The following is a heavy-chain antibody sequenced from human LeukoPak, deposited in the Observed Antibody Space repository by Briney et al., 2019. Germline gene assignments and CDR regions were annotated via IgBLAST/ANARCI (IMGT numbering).Heavy chain of an antibody. CDR3: AKVANRGDILTGYYALDY. Sequence: GGSLRLSCAASGFTFNTYDMSWVRQAPGKGLEWVSAIGGIGDSTYYADSVKGRFTISRDNSKSTLYLQMNSLRGEDTAVYYCAKVANRGDILTGYYALDYWGQGTLVTVSS. CDR2: IGGIGDST. CDR1: GFTFNTYD. J-gene: IGHJ4*02. V-gene: IGHV3-23*01. D-gene: IGHD3-9*01.